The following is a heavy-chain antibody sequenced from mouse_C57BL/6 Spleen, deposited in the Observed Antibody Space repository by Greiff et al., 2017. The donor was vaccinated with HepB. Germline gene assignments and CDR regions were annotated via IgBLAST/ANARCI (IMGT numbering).Heavy chain of an antibody. V-gene: IGHV5-4*01. CDR2: ISDGGSYT. J-gene: IGHJ2*01. CDR1: GFTFSSYA. CDR3: AREGGGNSHYFDY. D-gene: IGHD2-1*01. Sequence: EVQLVESGGGLVKPGGSLKLSCAASGFTFSSYAMSWVRQTPEKRLEWVATISDGGSYTYYPDNVKGRFTISRDNAKNNLYLQMSHLKSEDTAMYYCAREGGGNSHYFDYWGQGTTLTVSS.